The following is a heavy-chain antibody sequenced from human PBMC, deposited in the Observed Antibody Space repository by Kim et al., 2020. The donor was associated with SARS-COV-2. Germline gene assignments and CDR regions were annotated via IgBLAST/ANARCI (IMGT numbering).Heavy chain of an antibody. CDR2: ISSNGGST. J-gene: IGHJ5*02. D-gene: IGHD6-19*01. Sequence: GGALRLSCAASGFTFSSYAMHWVRQAPGKGLEYVSAISSNGGSTYYANSVKGRFTISRDNSKNTLYLQMGSLGAEDMAVYYCARGKGGIAVVWFDHWGQGTLVTVSS. CDR3: ARGKGGIAVVWFDH. V-gene: IGHV3-64*01. CDR1: GFTFSSYA.